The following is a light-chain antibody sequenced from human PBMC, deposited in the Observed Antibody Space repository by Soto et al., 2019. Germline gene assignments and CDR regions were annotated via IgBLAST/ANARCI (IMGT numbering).Light chain of an antibody. Sequence: EIVLTQSPGTLSLSPGERTTLSCRASQSISSNLAWYQQKPGQAPRLLIYGVYTRASGIPDRFSGSGSGTEFTLTITRLEPEDSAVYFCQHYGYSQWTFGQGTKVDIK. V-gene: IGKV3-20*01. CDR1: QSISSN. CDR2: GVY. J-gene: IGKJ1*01. CDR3: QHYGYSQWT.